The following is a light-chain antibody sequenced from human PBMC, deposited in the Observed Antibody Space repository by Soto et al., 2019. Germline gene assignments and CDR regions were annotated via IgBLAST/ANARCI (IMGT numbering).Light chain of an antibody. CDR2: DAS. CDR3: QQYNSYLLT. CDR1: QSISSW. Sequence: DIQMTQSPSTLSASVGDRVTITCRASQSISSWLAWYQQKPGRAPKLLIYDASSLESGVPSRFSGSGSGTEFTLTISSLQPDDFATYYCQQYNSYLLTFGGGTKVEIK. J-gene: IGKJ4*01. V-gene: IGKV1-5*01.